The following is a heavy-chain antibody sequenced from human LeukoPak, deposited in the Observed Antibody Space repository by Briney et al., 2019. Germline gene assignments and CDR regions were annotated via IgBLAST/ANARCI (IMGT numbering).Heavy chain of an antibody. J-gene: IGHJ5*02. Sequence: GASVRVSCRVSGYTFTTSTIFWVRQAPGHGLECMGWISGNNNTTHYARRLQGRVTMTTDTSASTAYLQLRSLTSDDTAVYYCARVFPPDIVVVPTAVTNWFDPWGQGTLVTVSS. CDR2: ISGNNNTT. CDR1: GYTFTTST. CDR3: ARVFPPDIVVVPTAVTNWFDP. D-gene: IGHD2-2*01. V-gene: IGHV1-18*01.